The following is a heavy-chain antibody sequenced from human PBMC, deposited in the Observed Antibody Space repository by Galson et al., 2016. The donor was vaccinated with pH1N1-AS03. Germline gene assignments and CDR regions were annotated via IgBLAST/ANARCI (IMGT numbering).Heavy chain of an antibody. J-gene: IGHJ5*02. D-gene: IGHD5-24*01. CDR2: IIPNLGVT. CDR3: AHNQANGYNYWFAP. Sequence: SVKVSCKASGDSFSKYVISWVRQAPGQGLQWMGRIIPNLGVTNYAQRFQARVTITADKSSSTVYMEVTNLTSEDTAIYYCAHNQANGYNYWFAPWGQGTLVTVSS. V-gene: IGHV1-69*04. CDR1: GDSFSKYV.